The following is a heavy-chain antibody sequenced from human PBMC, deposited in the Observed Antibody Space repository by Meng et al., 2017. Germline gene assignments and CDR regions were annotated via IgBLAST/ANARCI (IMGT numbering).Heavy chain of an antibody. CDR1: GYTFAAYW. D-gene: IGHD6-13*01. V-gene: IGHV1-2*06. CDR3: ARDEDISAAGKLFGDY. J-gene: IGHJ4*02. Sequence: QLQRGQSGPEVKKPGASVKLSCKPSGYTFAAYWIHWLRQAPGQGLEWMGRIDPNNDHTQYAQNFQGRVTMTSDTSISTVYMELNGLRSDDTAVYYCARDEDISAAGKLFGDYWGQGTLVTVSS. CDR2: IDPNNDHT.